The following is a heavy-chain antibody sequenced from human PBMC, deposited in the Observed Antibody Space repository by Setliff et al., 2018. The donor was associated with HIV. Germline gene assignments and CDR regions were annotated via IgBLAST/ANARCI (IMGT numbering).Heavy chain of an antibody. D-gene: IGHD3-3*01. V-gene: IGHV1-46*01. Sequence: ASVKVSCKASGYTFTSYYMHWVRQAPGQGLEWMGIINPSGGSTSYAQKFQGRVTMTRDTSTSTVYMELSSLRSEDTAIYYCARDPSYRPYYDFWSGYYPHDALDIWGQGTMVTVSS. CDR2: INPSGGST. CDR3: ARDPSYRPYYDFWSGYYPHDALDI. J-gene: IGHJ3*02. CDR1: GYTFTSYY.